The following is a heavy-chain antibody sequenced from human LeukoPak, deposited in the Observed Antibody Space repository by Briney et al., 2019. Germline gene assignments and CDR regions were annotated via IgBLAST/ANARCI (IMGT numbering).Heavy chain of an antibody. Sequence: SETLSLTCTVSGGSISNSGYYWGWIRQPPGKGLEWIGNIYYSGSTYYNPSLKSRVTISVDTSKNQFSLKLSSVTAADTAVYYCARTETYYYDSSGYYLYDYWGQGTLVTVSS. V-gene: IGHV4-39*01. D-gene: IGHD3-22*01. CDR2: IYYSGST. J-gene: IGHJ4*02. CDR1: GGSISNSGYY. CDR3: ARTETYYYDSSGYYLYDY.